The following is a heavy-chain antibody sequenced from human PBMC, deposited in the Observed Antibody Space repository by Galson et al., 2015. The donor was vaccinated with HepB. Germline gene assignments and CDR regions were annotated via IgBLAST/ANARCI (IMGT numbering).Heavy chain of an antibody. CDR1: GFTFSSYS. D-gene: IGHD2-2*01. CDR3: ARDSVKFVVPAGGMDV. CDR2: ISSSSTI. V-gene: IGHV3-48*02. J-gene: IGHJ6*02. Sequence: SLRLSCAASGFTFSSYSMNWVRQAPGKGLEWVSYISSSSTIYYADSVKGRFTISRDNAKNSLYLQMNSLRDEDTAVYYCARDSVKFVVPAGGMDVWGQGTTVTVSS.